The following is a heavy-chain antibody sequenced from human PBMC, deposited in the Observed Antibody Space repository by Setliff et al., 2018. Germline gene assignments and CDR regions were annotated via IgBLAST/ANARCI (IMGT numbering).Heavy chain of an antibody. V-gene: IGHV1-69-2*01. CDR2: VDPEDGET. CDR1: GYTFTDYY. D-gene: IGHD3-10*01. CDR3: ATLSKYPYGSGSYMGIRWFDP. Sequence: GASVKVSCKASGYTFTDYYMHWVQQAPGKGLEWMGRVDPEDGETISAAKFQGRVTITADTSTDTAYMELSSLRSEDTAVYYCATLSKYPYGSGSYMGIRWFDPWGQGTRVTVSS. J-gene: IGHJ5*02.